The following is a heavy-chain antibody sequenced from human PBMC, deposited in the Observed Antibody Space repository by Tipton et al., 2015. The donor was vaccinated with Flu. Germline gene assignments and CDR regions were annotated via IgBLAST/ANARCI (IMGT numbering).Heavy chain of an antibody. J-gene: IGHJ3*01. Sequence: QLVQSGGGVVQPGTSLSLSCAASGFTLSLYAIHWVRQAPGKGLEWVTLISKDGREKRFADSVKGRFTISRDNSKNMVSLQMNSLRGEDTAVYYCARDLPYSGRALDVWGQGTVVAVSS. V-gene: IGHV3-30*04. CDR3: ARDLPYSGRALDV. CDR2: ISKDGREK. CDR1: GFTLSLYA. D-gene: IGHD1-26*01.